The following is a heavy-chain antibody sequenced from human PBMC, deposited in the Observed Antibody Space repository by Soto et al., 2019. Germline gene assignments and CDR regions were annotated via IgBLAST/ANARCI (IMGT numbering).Heavy chain of an antibody. J-gene: IGHJ5*02. CDR2: IYYSGST. Sequence: SETLSLTCTVSGGSISSGGYYWSWIRQHPGKGLEWIGYIYYSGSTYYSPSLKSRVTISVDTSKNQFSLKLSSVTAADTAVYYCARVYDFWSGYYMGGYNWFDPWGQGTLVTVSS. D-gene: IGHD3-3*01. CDR3: ARVYDFWSGYYMGGYNWFDP. V-gene: IGHV4-61*08. CDR1: GGSISSGGYY.